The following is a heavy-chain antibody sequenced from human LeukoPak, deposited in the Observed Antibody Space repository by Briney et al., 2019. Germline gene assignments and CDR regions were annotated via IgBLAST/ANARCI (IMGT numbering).Heavy chain of an antibody. D-gene: IGHD3-9*01. Sequence: GASVKVSCKASGGTFSSYAISWVRQAPGQGLEWMGWMNPNSGNTGYAQKFQGRVTMTRNTSISTAYMELSSLRSEDTAVYYCARGPILRYFDWLLYRKSRENWFDPWGQGTLVTVSS. J-gene: IGHJ5*02. CDR3: ARGPILRYFDWLLYRKSRENWFDP. CDR1: GGTFSSYA. CDR2: MNPNSGNT. V-gene: IGHV1-8*02.